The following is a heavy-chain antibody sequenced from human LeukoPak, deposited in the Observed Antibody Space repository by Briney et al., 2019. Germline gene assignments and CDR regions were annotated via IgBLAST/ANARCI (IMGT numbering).Heavy chain of an antibody. J-gene: IGHJ4*02. D-gene: IGHD3-22*01. CDR2: FGTRSTSV. Sequence: GGSLRLSCTASGFTFSGYCMNWIRQAPGKGLEWVSSFGTRSTSVYHAGSVKGRFAISRDNAKNSLYLQMNSLRAEDTALYYCAREVSEGFDFWGQGTLVTVSS. CDR1: GFTFSGYC. CDR3: AREVSEGFDF. V-gene: IGHV3-21*01.